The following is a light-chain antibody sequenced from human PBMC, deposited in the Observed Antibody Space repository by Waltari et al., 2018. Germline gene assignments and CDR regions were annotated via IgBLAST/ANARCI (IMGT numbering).Light chain of an antibody. CDR3: CSYSGANNLL. Sequence: SALTQPSSSSGSPRQSVTFSCTATAGAIGGFHVVSWYQQHPDKAPRLIIYDVIKRPSGVADRFSGSKSGNTASLTVSGLQAEDEADYFCCSYSGANNLLFGGGTRLTV. CDR1: AGAIGGFHV. V-gene: IGLV2-8*01. CDR2: DVI. J-gene: IGLJ2*01.